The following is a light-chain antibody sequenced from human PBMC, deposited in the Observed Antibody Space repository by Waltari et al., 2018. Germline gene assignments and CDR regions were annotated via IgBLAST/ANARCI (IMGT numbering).Light chain of an antibody. J-gene: IGKJ4*01. CDR3: QHYFTTPLT. Sequence: DIVMTQSPEPLAVSLGERATIHCRSSKSVLYSSNNKNYLASYQQRPGQTPKLLIYWACTRESCVPDRVSGSVSGTDFTLTISSLQAEDVAVYYCQHYFTTPLTFGGGTKVEIK. V-gene: IGKV4-1*01. CDR2: WAC. CDR1: KSVLYSSNNKNY.